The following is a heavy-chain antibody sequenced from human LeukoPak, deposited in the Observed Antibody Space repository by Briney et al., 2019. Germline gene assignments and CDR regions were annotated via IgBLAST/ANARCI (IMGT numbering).Heavy chain of an antibody. CDR2: IYSGGST. Sequence: GGSLRLSCAASGFTVSSNYMSWVRQAPGKGLEWVSVIYSGGSTYYADSVKGRFTISRDNSKNTLYLQMNSLRAEDTDVYYCAIDSITFGGVIVPGDYWGQGTLVTVSS. V-gene: IGHV3-66*01. CDR3: AIDSITFGGVIVPGDY. J-gene: IGHJ4*02. CDR1: GFTVSSNY. D-gene: IGHD3-16*02.